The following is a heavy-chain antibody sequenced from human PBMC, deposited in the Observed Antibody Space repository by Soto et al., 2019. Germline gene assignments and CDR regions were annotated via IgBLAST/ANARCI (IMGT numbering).Heavy chain of an antibody. Sequence: INLIESGPTLVKPTQTLTLTCTFSGFSLSTSGAAVGWVRQPPGRALEWLALIYWDGDKRYNASLGNRLTITKDTSMNQVVLTLTNVDPADTATYYCAHRATMTIFGLIIDNGIWFDPWGQGTRVIVSS. CDR2: IYWDGDK. J-gene: IGHJ5*02. D-gene: IGHD3-3*01. CDR3: AHRATMTIFGLIIDNGIWFDP. CDR1: GFSLSTSGAA. V-gene: IGHV2-5*02.